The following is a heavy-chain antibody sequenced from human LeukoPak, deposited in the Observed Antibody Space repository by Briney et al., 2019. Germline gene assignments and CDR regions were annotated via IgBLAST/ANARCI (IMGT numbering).Heavy chain of an antibody. CDR1: GGSISSSNW. J-gene: IGHJ3*02. CDR2: IYHSGST. V-gene: IGHV4-4*02. Sequence: PSETLSLTCAVSGGSISSSNWWSWVRQPPGKGLEWIGEIYHSGSTNYNPSLKSRVTISVDTSKNQFSLKLSSVTAADTAVYYCARFSLTKQWLVRWRIDAFDIWGQGTMVTVSS. CDR3: ARFSLTKQWLVRWRIDAFDI. D-gene: IGHD6-19*01.